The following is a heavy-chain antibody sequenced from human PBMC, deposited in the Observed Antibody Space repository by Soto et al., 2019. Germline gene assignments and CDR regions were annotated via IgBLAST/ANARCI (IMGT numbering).Heavy chain of an antibody. CDR1: GFTFSSYA. CDR2: ISGSGGST. J-gene: IGHJ6*02. Sequence: PGGSLRLSCAASGFTFSSYAMSWVRQAPGKGLEWVSAISGSGGSTYYADSVKGRFTISRDNSKNTLYLQMNSLRAEDTAVYYCAKDMSYDYVWGSPFTAAYYYGMDVWGQGTTVTVSS. V-gene: IGHV3-23*01. D-gene: IGHD3-16*01. CDR3: AKDMSYDYVWGSPFTAAYYYGMDV.